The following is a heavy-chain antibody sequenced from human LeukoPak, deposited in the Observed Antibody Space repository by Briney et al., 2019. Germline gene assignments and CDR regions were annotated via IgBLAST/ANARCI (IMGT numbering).Heavy chain of an antibody. CDR3: ARDPGMAAPVDY. Sequence: GGSLRLSCAASGFTFSSYSMNWVRQAPGKGLEWVSSISSSSSYIYYADSVKGRFTISRDNAKNSLYLQMNSLRAEDTAVYYCARDPGMAAPVDYWGQGTLVTVSS. CDR2: ISSSSSYI. CDR1: GFTFSSYS. V-gene: IGHV3-21*01. J-gene: IGHJ4*02. D-gene: IGHD6-13*01.